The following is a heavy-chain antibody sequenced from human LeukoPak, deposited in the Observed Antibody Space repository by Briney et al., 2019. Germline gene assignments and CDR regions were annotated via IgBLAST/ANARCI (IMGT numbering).Heavy chain of an antibody. CDR1: GGSISTYY. CDR3: ARGPSLVDFY. J-gene: IGHJ4*02. D-gene: IGHD2-8*02. V-gene: IGHV4-59*01. CDR2: IYYTGST. Sequence: SETLSLTCTLSGGSISTYYWSWVRQPPGKGLEWIGYIYYTGSTDYNPSLKSRVTMSVDTSKNQFSLKLSSVTAADTAVYYCARGPSLVDFYWGQGTLVTVSS.